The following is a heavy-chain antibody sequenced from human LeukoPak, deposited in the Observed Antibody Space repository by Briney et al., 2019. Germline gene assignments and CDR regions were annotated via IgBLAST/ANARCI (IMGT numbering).Heavy chain of an antibody. Sequence: GASVKVSCKASGYTFTSYGISWVRQAPGQGLEWMGWISGYNSDTNYAQKVQDRVTMTTDTSTSTAYMELGSLRSDDTAVFYCARASDFWSGYPGLDYWGQGTLVTVSS. D-gene: IGHD3-3*01. V-gene: IGHV1-18*01. CDR3: ARASDFWSGYPGLDY. CDR1: GYTFTSYG. J-gene: IGHJ4*02. CDR2: ISGYNSDT.